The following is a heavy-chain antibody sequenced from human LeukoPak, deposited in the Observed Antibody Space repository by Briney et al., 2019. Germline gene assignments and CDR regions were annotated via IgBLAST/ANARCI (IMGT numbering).Heavy chain of an antibody. CDR3: ARSSGYPTYYFDY. CDR1: GFTFSSYG. D-gene: IGHD3-22*01. Sequence: GGSLRLSCGASGFTFSSYGMHWVRQAPGKGLEWVAFIRYDGSNKYYADSVKGRFTISRDNSKNTLYLQMNSLRAEDTAVYYCARSSGYPTYYFDYWGQGTLVTVSS. J-gene: IGHJ4*02. V-gene: IGHV3-30*02. CDR2: IRYDGSNK.